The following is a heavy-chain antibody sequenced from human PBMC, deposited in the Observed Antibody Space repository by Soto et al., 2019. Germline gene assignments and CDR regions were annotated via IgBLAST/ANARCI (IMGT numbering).Heavy chain of an antibody. CDR3: ARDMVRGVRRSGMDV. V-gene: IGHV3-33*01. D-gene: IGHD3-10*01. CDR2: IWYDGSNT. Sequence: QVQLVESGGGVVQPGRSLRLSCAASGFTFSSYGMHWVRQAPGKGLERVAVIWYDGSNTYYADSVKGRFTISRDNSKNTLYLQMNSLRAEDTAVYYCARDMVRGVRRSGMDVWGQGTTVTVSS. J-gene: IGHJ6*02. CDR1: GFTFSSYG.